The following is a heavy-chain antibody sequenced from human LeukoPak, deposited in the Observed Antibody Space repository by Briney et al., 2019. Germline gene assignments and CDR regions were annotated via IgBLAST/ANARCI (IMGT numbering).Heavy chain of an antibody. CDR2: IYTSGST. D-gene: IGHD2-15*01. Sequence: SETLSLTCTVSGGSISSYYWSWIRQPAGKGLEWIGRIYTSGSTNYNPSLKSRVTMPVDTSKNQFSLKLSSVTAADTAVYYCARSGYCSGGSCYSGRRAFDIWGQGTMVTVSS. J-gene: IGHJ3*02. CDR3: ARSGYCSGGSCYSGRRAFDI. V-gene: IGHV4-4*07. CDR1: GGSISSYY.